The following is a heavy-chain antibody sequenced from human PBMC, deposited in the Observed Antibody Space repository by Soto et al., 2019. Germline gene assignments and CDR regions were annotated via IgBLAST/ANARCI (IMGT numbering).Heavy chain of an antibody. CDR2: ISYDGSNK. CDR1: GFTFSSYA. V-gene: IGHV3-30-3*01. Sequence: QVQLVESGGGVVQPGRSLRLSCAASGFTFSSYAMHWVRQAPGKGLEWVAVISYDGSNKYYADSVKGRFTISRDNSKNTLYLQMNSLRAEDTDVYYCARDDIVVVVAAPGRYWGQGTLVTVSS. D-gene: IGHD2-15*01. CDR3: ARDDIVVVVAAPGRY. J-gene: IGHJ4*02.